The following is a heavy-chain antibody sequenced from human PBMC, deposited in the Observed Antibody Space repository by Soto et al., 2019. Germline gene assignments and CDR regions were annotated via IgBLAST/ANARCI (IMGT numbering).Heavy chain of an antibody. CDR1: GYTFTSYS. D-gene: IGHD5-12*01. J-gene: IGHJ4*02. CDR2: INPSGGST. Sequence: GASVQVTCKASGYTFTSYSMHSVRQPPGQGLEWMGIINPSGGSTSYAQKLQGRVTITADESTSTAYMELSSLRSEDTAVYYCARVRVLDQEGFDYWGQGALVTVSS. V-gene: IGHV1-46*01. CDR3: ARVRVLDQEGFDY.